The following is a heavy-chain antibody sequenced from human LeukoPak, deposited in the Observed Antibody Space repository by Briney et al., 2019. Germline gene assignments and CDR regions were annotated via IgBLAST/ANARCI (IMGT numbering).Heavy chain of an antibody. CDR1: AFTFTDYY. CDR2: INCNSGGT. CDR3: ARDEESRRDAFDI. J-gene: IGHJ3*02. Sequence: ASVKVSCKASAFTFTDYYMHWVRQAPGQGLEWMGYINCNSGGTNYAQKFQGRVTMTRDTSISTAYMELSWLRSDDTAVYYCARDEESRRDAFDIWGQGTMVTVSS. V-gene: IGHV1-2*02.